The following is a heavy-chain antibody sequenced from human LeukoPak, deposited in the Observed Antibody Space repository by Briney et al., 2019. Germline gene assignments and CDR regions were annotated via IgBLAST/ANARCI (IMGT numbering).Heavy chain of an antibody. CDR2: IIPIFGTV. V-gene: IGHV1-69*05. J-gene: IGHJ4*02. CDR3: AILVTMVRGVKRGSLPFDY. Sequence: GASVKVSCKASGGTFSSYAISWVRQAPGQGLEWMGGIIPIFGTVNYAQKFQGRVTITTDESTSTAYMELSSLRSEDTAVYYCAILVTMVRGVKRGSLPFDYWGQGTLVTVSS. D-gene: IGHD3-10*01. CDR1: GGTFSSYA.